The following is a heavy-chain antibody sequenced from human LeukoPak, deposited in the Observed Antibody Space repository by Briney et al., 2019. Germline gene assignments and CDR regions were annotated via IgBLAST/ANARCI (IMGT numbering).Heavy chain of an antibody. V-gene: IGHV4-39*07. CDR3: ARGERYSSSWYVLSPFDY. CDR1: GGSISSSSYY. J-gene: IGHJ4*02. D-gene: IGHD6-13*01. CDR2: IYYSGST. Sequence: SETLSLTCTVSGGSISSSSYYWGWIRQPPAKGLEWIGSIYYSGSTYYNPSLKSRVTISVDTSKNQFSLKLSSVTAADTAVYYCARGERYSSSWYVLSPFDYWGQGTLVTVSS.